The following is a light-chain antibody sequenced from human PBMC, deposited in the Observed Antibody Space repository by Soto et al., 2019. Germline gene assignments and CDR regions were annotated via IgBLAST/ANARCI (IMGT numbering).Light chain of an antibody. J-gene: IGKJ1*01. V-gene: IGKV1-39*01. CDR3: KQSYSTPRT. CDR1: QSICSY. Sequence: DIQMTQSPSSLSASVGDRVTITCRASQSICSYLNWYQQKPGKAPKLLIYAASSLQSGVPSRFSGSGSGTDFTLTISSLQPEDFATYYCKQSYSTPRTFGQGTKVDIK. CDR2: AAS.